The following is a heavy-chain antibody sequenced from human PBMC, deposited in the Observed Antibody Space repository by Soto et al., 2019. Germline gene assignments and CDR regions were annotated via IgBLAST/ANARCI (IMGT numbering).Heavy chain of an antibody. CDR3: ARHLFGGCSGGSCYSGDWFDP. CDR1: GYSFTSYA. CDR2: INAGNGNT. Sequence: ASVKVSCKASGYSFTSYAMHWVRHAPGQRLEWMGWINAGNGNTKYSQKFQGRVTITRDTSASTAYMELSSLRSEDTAVYYCARHLFGGCSGGSCYSGDWFDPWGQGTLVTVSS. D-gene: IGHD2-15*01. J-gene: IGHJ5*02. V-gene: IGHV1-3*01.